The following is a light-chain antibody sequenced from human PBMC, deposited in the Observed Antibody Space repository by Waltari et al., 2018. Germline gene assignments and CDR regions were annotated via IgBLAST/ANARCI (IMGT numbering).Light chain of an antibody. CDR1: AGEVTSGHH. CDR2: STN. Sequence: QTVVTQEPSLTVSPGGTVTLTCASSAGEVTSGHHANWLQQRPGQPPSLLIFSTNDKHPSTPARFSGSLLGGKAALTLSEVQSEDEADYYGLLFFDNSRVFGGGTKLTVL. V-gene: IGLV7-43*01. J-gene: IGLJ3*02. CDR3: LLFFDNSRV.